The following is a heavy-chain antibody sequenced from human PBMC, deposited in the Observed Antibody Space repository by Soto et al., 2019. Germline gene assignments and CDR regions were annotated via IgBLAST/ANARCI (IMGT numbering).Heavy chain of an antibody. Sequence: EVQLLESGGGLVQPGGSLILSCAASGFTFSSYAMSWVRQPPGRGLEWVSAISGSGGSTYYADSVKGRYTISRDNSNNTMYQQMNSLRAEDTAVFYCAKDSTAYSSSYDFDYWGQGPLVTVSS. CDR3: AKDSTAYSSSYDFDY. CDR1: GFTFSSYA. D-gene: IGHD6-6*01. J-gene: IGHJ4*02. CDR2: ISGSGGST. V-gene: IGHV3-23*01.